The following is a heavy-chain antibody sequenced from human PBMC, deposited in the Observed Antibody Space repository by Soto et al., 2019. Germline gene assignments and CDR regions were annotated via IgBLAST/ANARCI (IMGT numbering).Heavy chain of an antibody. V-gene: IGHV4-59*01. CDR3: ARVGGLAARTFDY. J-gene: IGHJ4*02. CDR1: GGYIRYFD. CDR2: IYYSGST. D-gene: IGHD6-6*01. Sequence: SETLSLTCTVSGGYIRYFDWSWIRQPPGKGLEWIGYIYYSGSTNYNPSLKSRVTISVDTSKNQFSLNLRSMSPADTAVYYCARVGGLAARTFDYWGPGTLVTVSS.